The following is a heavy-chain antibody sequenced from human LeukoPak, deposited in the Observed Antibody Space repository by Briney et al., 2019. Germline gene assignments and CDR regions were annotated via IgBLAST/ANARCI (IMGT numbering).Heavy chain of an antibody. CDR2: IYTSGST. CDR3: ARVRVGLALDAYDI. CDR1: GGSISSGSYY. V-gene: IGHV4-61*02. J-gene: IGHJ3*02. Sequence: SETLSLTCTVSGGSISSGSYYWSWIRQPAGKGLEWIGRIYTSGSTNYNPSLKSRVTISVDTSKNQVSLKLSSVTAADTAVYYCARVRVGLALDAYDIWGQGTRVTVSS.